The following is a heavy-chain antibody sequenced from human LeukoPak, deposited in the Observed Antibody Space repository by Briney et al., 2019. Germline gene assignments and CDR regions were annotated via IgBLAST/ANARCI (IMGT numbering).Heavy chain of an antibody. CDR3: ARQIAVEGDWFDP. D-gene: IGHD6-19*01. CDR1: GGSISSSSYS. Sequence: SETLSLTCTVSGGSISSSSYSWGWIRQPPGKGLEWIGSIYYSGSTYYNPSLKSRVTISVGTSKNQFSLKLSSVTAADTAVYYCARQIAVEGDWFDPWGQGTLVTVSS. V-gene: IGHV4-39*01. CDR2: IYYSGST. J-gene: IGHJ5*02.